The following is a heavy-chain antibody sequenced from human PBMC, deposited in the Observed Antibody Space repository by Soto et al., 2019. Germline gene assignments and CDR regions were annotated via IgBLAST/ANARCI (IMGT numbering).Heavy chain of an antibody. D-gene: IGHD3-22*01. V-gene: IGHV3-33*01. CDR1: GFTFRSYG. CDR3: AREVFHYYDSRGYYFYY. CDR2: IWDDGSKK. Sequence: GGSVRHSCAASGFTFRSYGMHWVRQAPGKGLEWVAVIWDDGSKKYYEDSVKGRFTISRDNSKNTLFLQMNSLRAEDTAVYYCAREVFHYYDSRGYYFYYPAQGTLVPVS. J-gene: IGHJ4*01.